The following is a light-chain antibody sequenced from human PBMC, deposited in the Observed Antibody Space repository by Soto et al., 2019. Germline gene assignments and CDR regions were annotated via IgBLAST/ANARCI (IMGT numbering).Light chain of an antibody. CDR3: KQRSNWPYT. J-gene: IGKJ2*01. CDR2: DAT. V-gene: IGKV3-11*01. Sequence: EIVLTQSPATLSLSPGERATLSCRASQSVSSYLAWYHQKPGQAPRLLIYDATNRATGIPARFSGSGSGTDFTLTISRLEPEDFAVYYCKQRSNWPYTFGQGTKLEIK. CDR1: QSVSSY.